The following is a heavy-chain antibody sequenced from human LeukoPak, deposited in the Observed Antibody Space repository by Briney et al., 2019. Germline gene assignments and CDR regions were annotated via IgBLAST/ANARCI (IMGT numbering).Heavy chain of an antibody. CDR1: GFTFSSYG. J-gene: IGHJ5*02. V-gene: IGHV3-30*18. Sequence: GGSLRLSCAASGFTFSSYGMHWVRQAPGKGLEWVAVTSYDGSNKYYADSVKGRFTISRDNSKNTLYLQMNSLRAEDTAVYYCAKDVIVVVPAANWFDPWGQGTLVTVSS. CDR2: TSYDGSNK. D-gene: IGHD2-2*01. CDR3: AKDVIVVVPAANWFDP.